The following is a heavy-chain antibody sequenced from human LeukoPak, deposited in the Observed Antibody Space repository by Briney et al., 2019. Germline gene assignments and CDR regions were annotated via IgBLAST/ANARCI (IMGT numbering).Heavy chain of an antibody. Sequence: GGSLRLSRAASGFTFSSYWMNWVRQAPGKGLVWVSRIASDGSSTTYADSVKGRFSISRDNAKNTLYLQMNSLRAEDTAVYYCARGLVHDTSGYYSDYWGQGTLLTVSS. V-gene: IGHV3-74*01. J-gene: IGHJ4*02. D-gene: IGHD3-22*01. CDR2: IASDGSST. CDR1: GFTFSSYW. CDR3: ARGLVHDTSGYYSDY.